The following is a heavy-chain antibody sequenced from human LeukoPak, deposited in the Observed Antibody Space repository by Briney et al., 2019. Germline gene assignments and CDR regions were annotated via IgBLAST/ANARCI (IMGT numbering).Heavy chain of an antibody. D-gene: IGHD6-19*01. Sequence: SETLSLTCTVSGGSISSSSYYWGWIRQPPGKGLEWIASKCYSGSTYYNPSLKSRVTISVDTSKNQLSLNLTSVTATDTAVYYCARSVAGNERTANWLDPWGQGTLVTVSS. CDR3: ARSVAGNERTANWLDP. J-gene: IGHJ5*02. CDR1: GGSISSSSYY. CDR2: KCYSGST. V-gene: IGHV4-39*01.